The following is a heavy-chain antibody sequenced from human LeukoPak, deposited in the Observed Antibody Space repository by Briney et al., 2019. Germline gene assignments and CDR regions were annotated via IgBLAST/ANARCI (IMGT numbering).Heavy chain of an antibody. CDR2: ISSSSYI. D-gene: IGHD3-10*01. J-gene: IGHJ4*02. CDR3: ASPDGGAFDY. V-gene: IGHV3-69-1*01. CDR1: GFSFSNSD. Sequence: GGSLRLSCVGSGFSFSNSDMNWVRQAPGKGLEWVSSISSSSYIYYADSVKGRFTISRDNAKNSLYLQMNSLRVEDTAVYYCASPDGGAFDYWGQGTLVTVSS.